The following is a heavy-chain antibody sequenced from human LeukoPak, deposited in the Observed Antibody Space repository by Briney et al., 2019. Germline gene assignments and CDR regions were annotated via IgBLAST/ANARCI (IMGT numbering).Heavy chain of an antibody. CDR1: GFTFSSYA. CDR2: ISSSSSYI. Sequence: GGSLRLSCAASGFTFSSYAMSWVRQAPGKGLEWVSSISSSSSYIYYADSVKGRFTISRDNAKNSLYLQMNSLRAEDTAVYYCAKPRISAITNSFDYWGQGILVTVSS. CDR3: AKPRISAITNSFDY. V-gene: IGHV3-21*01. D-gene: IGHD2-2*01. J-gene: IGHJ4*02.